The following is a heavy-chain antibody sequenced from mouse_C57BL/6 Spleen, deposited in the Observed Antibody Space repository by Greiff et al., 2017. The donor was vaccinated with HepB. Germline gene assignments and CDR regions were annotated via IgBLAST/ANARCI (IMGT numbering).Heavy chain of an antibody. CDR1: GYSFTSYY. V-gene: IGHV1-66*01. CDR2: IYPGSGNT. Sequence: QVQLKQSGPELVKPGASVKISCKASGYSFTSYYIHWVKQRPGQGLEWIGWIYPGSGNTKYNEKFKGKATLTADTSSSTAYMQLSSLTSEDSAVYYCARPGSYDGSSDDAMDYWGQGTSVTVSS. D-gene: IGHD1-1*01. CDR3: ARPGSYDGSSDDAMDY. J-gene: IGHJ4*01.